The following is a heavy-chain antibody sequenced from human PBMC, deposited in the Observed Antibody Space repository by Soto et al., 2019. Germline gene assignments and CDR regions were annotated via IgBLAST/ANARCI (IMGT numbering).Heavy chain of an antibody. CDR3: ATLDIVVVVAANHY. Sequence: GGSLRLSCAASGSTFSSHAMSWVRQAPGEGLEWVSVITDSGDDTLSADSVKGRFTISRDNSKNTLYLQMNSLRVEDTAIYYCATLDIVVVVAANHYWGQGTLVTVSS. J-gene: IGHJ4*02. CDR2: ITDSGDDT. V-gene: IGHV3-23*01. CDR1: GSTFSSHA. D-gene: IGHD2-15*01.